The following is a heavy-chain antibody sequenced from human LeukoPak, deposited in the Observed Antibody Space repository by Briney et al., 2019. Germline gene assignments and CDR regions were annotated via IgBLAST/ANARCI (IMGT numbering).Heavy chain of an antibody. CDR1: GFTFSSYW. CDR2: INQGGSEK. D-gene: IGHD5-18*01. Sequence: LSGGSLRLSCAASGFTFSSYWMSWVRRAPEKGLEWVANINQGGSEKYYVDSVKGRLTISRDNAKNSLYLQMNSLRAEDTAVYYCARDETALDSWGQGTLVTVSS. J-gene: IGHJ4*02. CDR3: ARDETALDS. V-gene: IGHV3-7*01.